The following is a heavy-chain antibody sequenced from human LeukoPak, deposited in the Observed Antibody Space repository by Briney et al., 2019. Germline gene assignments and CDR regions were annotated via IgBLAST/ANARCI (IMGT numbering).Heavy chain of an antibody. CDR2: IYSSGST. D-gene: IGHD6-13*01. V-gene: IGHV4-59*01. CDR3: AREYSSSWHNWFDP. CDR1: GDSISGYY. J-gene: IGHJ5*02. Sequence: SETLSLTCTVSGDSISGYYWTWIRQPPGKGLEWIGNIYSSGSTKYNPSLNSRVTISVDTSKSQFSLKLSSVTAADTAVYYCAREYSSSWHNWFDPWGQGTLVTVSS.